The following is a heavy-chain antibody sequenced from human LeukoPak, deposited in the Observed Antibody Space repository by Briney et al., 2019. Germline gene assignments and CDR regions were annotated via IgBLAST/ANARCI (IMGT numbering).Heavy chain of an antibody. V-gene: IGHV1-8*01. D-gene: IGHD6-13*01. CDR3: ARGNRLYSSSWSSLAFDI. Sequence: ASVKVSCKASGYTFTNYDINWVRQATGQGLEWMGWINPNSGYAGYAQKFQGRVTVTRDTSISTAYMDPSSLRSEDTAVYYCARGNRLYSSSWSSLAFDIWGQGTMVTVSS. CDR2: INPNSGYA. J-gene: IGHJ3*02. CDR1: GYTFTNYD.